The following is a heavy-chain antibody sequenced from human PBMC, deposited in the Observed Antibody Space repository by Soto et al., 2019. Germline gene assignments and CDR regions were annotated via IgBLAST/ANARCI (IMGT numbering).Heavy chain of an antibody. Sequence: SGTXALTGTFSVYSVIIENCYVTGIRQPPGKVREWIGYIYNSGTTNYNPSLKGLFTISLDTSKNHFSMNLTSLTAADTAVYYCERGFREFLQWYWSIKCIDTWGQGTPVTVSS. CDR3: ERGFREFLQWYWSIKCIDT. J-gene: IGHJ5*02. D-gene: IGHD3-3*01. CDR2: IYNSGTT. CDR1: VYSVIIENCY. V-gene: IGHV4-61*01.